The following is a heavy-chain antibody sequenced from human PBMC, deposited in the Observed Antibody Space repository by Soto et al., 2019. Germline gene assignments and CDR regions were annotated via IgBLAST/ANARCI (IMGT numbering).Heavy chain of an antibody. CDR1: GFSITNTW. J-gene: IGHJ4*02. CDR2: VKSKADGGTA. Sequence: EVQLVESGGGLVQPGGSFRLSCAASGFSITNTWMHWVRQARGKGLEWVGRVKSKADGGTADYAAPVKGRFTVSRDDSKNTQYLQMNSLKMEDTAVYYCNSYPDFWGGHTPLWGQRTLVTVSS. V-gene: IGHV3-15*07. D-gene: IGHD3-3*01. CDR3: NSYPDFWGGHTPL.